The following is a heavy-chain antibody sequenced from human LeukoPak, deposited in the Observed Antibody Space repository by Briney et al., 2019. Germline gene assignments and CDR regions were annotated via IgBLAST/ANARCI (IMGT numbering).Heavy chain of an antibody. CDR1: GGSIIGHW. J-gene: IGHJ4*02. D-gene: IGHD4-17*01. CDR2: AFYSGSN. Sequence: PSETLSLTCSVSGGSIIGHWWSWIRQPPGKGLEWIGDAFYSGSNNYNPSLKSRLTISLDTSKNQFSLNLRSVTATDTAMYYCARRNTADASIDFWGQGTLVTASS. CDR3: ARRNTADASIDF. V-gene: IGHV4-59*08.